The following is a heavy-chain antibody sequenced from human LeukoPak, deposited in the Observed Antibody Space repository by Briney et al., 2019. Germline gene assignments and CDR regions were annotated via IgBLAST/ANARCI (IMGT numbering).Heavy chain of an antibody. CDR2: ISSSGSII. D-gene: IGHD3-10*01. V-gene: IGHV3-48*03. CDR1: GFTFSSYE. CDR3: APHLLYYYGSGSSMDV. J-gene: IGHJ6*02. Sequence: PGGSLRLSCAASGFTFSSYEMNWVRQAPGKGLEWVSHISSSGSIIYYADSVKGRFTISRDNAKSSLYLQMNSLRAEDTAVYYCAPHLLYYYGSGSSMDVWGQGTTVTVSS.